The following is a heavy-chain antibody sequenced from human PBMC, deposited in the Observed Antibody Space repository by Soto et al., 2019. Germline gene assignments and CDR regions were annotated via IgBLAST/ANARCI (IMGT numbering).Heavy chain of an antibody. CDR3: TTGSVEGV. Sequence: EVQLVESGGGFIYPGGSLRLSCAASGLTISNAWMNWVRQAPGKGLEWVGRIKTNTEGGTTDYAAAVKGRFTVSRDDSKNTLYLQMNSLKTADPAVYYCTTGSVEGVWGQGTTVTVSS. D-gene: IGHD2-15*01. J-gene: IGHJ6*02. V-gene: IGHV3-15*07. CDR1: GLTISNAW. CDR2: IKTNTEGGTT.